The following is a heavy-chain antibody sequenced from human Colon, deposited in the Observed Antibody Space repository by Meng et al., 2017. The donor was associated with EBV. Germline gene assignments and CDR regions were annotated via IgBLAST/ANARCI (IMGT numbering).Heavy chain of an antibody. Sequence: QSGVELQKPVASLEVACKASGYTFTTYAMHWVRQAPGQGLVCMVWFNACTGHSKYTQKFVARVTMTRDTAASTAYMEVSILRSEDTSVYACARIGETLTGYYEYYQPGGQGILVTSPQ. CDR1: GYTFTTYA. D-gene: IGHD3-9*01. V-gene: IGHV1-3*01. CDR2: FNACTGHS. J-gene: IGHJ1*01. CDR3: ARIGETLTGYYEYYQP.